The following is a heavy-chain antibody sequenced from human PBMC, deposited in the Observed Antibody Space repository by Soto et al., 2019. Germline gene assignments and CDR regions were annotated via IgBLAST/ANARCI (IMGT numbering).Heavy chain of an antibody. CDR2: IRDYNGNA. Sequence: QVQLVQSGAEVKKPGASVKVSCKAYGDTFTSYVISWVRQAPGQGLERMGRIRDYNGNADYAPKLQGRVPMTTDTSTNTAYMELRSLRSDDTALYYGARATGSYYYYFDYWGQGTLVTVSS. CDR3: ARATGSYYYYFDY. V-gene: IGHV1-18*01. D-gene: IGHD3-10*01. CDR1: GDTFTSYV. J-gene: IGHJ4*02.